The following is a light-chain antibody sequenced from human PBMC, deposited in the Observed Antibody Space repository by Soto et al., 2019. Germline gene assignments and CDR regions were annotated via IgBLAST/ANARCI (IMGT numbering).Light chain of an antibody. V-gene: IGLV2-14*01. J-gene: IGLJ1*01. CDR2: EVS. CDR3: HSYTSSSTFV. Sequence: QSVLTQPASVSGSPVQSITISCTGTNSDVGGYKYVSGYQQQTGKAPKVMIYEVSNRPSGVSNRFSGSKSGNTASLTISGHQAEDEAEYCCHSYTSSSTFVFGTGTKPTV. CDR1: NSDVGGYKY.